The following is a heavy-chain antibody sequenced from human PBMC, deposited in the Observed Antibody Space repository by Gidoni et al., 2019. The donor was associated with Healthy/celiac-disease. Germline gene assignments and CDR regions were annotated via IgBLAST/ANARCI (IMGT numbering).Heavy chain of an antibody. J-gene: IGHJ6*02. V-gene: IGHV3-48*03. CDR1: GFTFSSYE. D-gene: IGHD3-10*01. Sequence: EVQLVASGGGLVQPGGSLRLSCAASGFTFSSYEMNWVRQAPGKGLEGVSYISSSGSTIYYADSVKGRFTISRDNSKNSLYLQLNSLRAEDTAVYYCARDVGYGSGSYRYYYGMDFWGQGTTVTVSS. CDR2: ISSSGSTI. CDR3: ARDVGYGSGSYRYYYGMDF.